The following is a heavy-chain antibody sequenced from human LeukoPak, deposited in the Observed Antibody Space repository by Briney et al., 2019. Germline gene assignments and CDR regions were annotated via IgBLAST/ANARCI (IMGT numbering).Heavy chain of an antibody. CDR2: IYYSGST. V-gene: IGHV4-61*08. Sequence: SETLSLTCTVSGGSISSGGYYWSWIRQHPGKGLEWIGYIYYSGSTNYNPSLKSRVTISVDESKNQFSLKLTSVTAADTALYYCARESCTSNKCIKGFDYWGQGTLVTVSS. D-gene: IGHD2-2*01. J-gene: IGHJ4*02. CDR1: GGSISSGGYY. CDR3: ARESCTSNKCIKGFDY.